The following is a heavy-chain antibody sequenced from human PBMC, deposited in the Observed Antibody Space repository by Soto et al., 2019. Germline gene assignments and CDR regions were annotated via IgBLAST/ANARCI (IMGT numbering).Heavy chain of an antibody. V-gene: IGHV4-30-4*01. CDR3: ATMGTPATGLYFFDY. CDR1: GGSISSGNYY. CDR2: ISYSGST. J-gene: IGHJ4*02. D-gene: IGHD2-15*01. Sequence: SETLSLTCTVSGGSISSGNYYWSWIRQPPGKGLEWIGFISYSGSTYYSTSLKSRVTISVDTSKSQFSLNLSFVTAADASVYYCATMGTPATGLYFFDYWGQGALVTVSS.